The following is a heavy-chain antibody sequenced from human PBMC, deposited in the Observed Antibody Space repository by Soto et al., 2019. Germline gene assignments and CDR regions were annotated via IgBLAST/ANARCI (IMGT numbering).Heavy chain of an antibody. CDR2: ISAYNGNT. J-gene: IGHJ4*02. CDR3: ARDWGYDYIWGSYRSSDFDY. V-gene: IGHV1-18*01. D-gene: IGHD3-16*02. CDR1: GYTFTSYG. Sequence: ASVKVSCKASGYTFTSYGISWVRQAPGQGLEWLGWISAYNGNTNYAQKLQGRVTMTTDTSTSTAYMELRSLRSDDTAVYYCARDWGYDYIWGSYRSSDFDYWGQGTLVTVSS.